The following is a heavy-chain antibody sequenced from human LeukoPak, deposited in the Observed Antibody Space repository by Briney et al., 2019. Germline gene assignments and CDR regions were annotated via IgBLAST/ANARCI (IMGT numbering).Heavy chain of an antibody. J-gene: IGHJ3*02. CDR1: GGSISSGGYY. CDR3: ARGEADTIFGVFILDAFDI. D-gene: IGHD3-3*01. Sequence: SETLSLTCTVSGGSISSGGYYWSWIRQHPGKGLEWIGYIYYSGSTYYNPSLKSRFTISVDTSKNQCSLKLSSVTAAETAVYSWARGEADTIFGVFILDAFDIWGQGTMVPVSS. V-gene: IGHV4-31*03. CDR2: IYYSGST.